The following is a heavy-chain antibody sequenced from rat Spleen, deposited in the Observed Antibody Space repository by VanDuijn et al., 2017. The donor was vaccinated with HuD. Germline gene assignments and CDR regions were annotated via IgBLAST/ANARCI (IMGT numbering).Heavy chain of an antibody. CDR3: ARDYSGDVGVMDA. V-gene: IGHV5-7*01. D-gene: IGHD1-1*01. Sequence: EVQLVESGGGLVQPGRSLKLSCAASGFTFSDYNMAWVRQAPKKGLEWVATISYDGSSTYYRDSVKGRFTISRDNAKSTLYLQMDSLRSEDTATYYCARDYSGDVGVMDAWGQGASVTVSS. CDR2: ISYDGSST. J-gene: IGHJ4*01. CDR1: GFTFSDYN.